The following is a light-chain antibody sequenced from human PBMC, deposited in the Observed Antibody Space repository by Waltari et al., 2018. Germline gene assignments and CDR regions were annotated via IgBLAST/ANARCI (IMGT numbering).Light chain of an antibody. CDR1: SSDVGGYNF. CDR3: SSYTGGSTFVL. J-gene: IGLJ2*01. Sequence: QSALTQPASVSGSPGQSITIPCTGTSSDVGGYNFVSWYQQEPGKAPKVMIFDVSKRPSGVSDRFSGSKSGNTASLTISGLQAEDEADYYCSSYTGGSTFVLFGGGTKLTVL. CDR2: DVS. V-gene: IGLV2-14*01.